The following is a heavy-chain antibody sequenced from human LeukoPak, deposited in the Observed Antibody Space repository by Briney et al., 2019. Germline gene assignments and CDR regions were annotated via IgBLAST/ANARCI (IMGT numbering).Heavy chain of an antibody. D-gene: IGHD6-13*01. CDR2: INPSGST. CDR1: GGSFRGYY. CDR3: ARRSRGTYSSSWFPIGSIDF. Sequence: SERLSLTCVVYGGSFRGYYWSWIRQPPGTGLEWIGEINPSGSTNYNPSLKSRVTISIDTSKNQFSLELSSVTAADTAVYYWARRSRGTYSSSWFPIGSIDFWGQGTLVTVSS. V-gene: IGHV4-34*01. J-gene: IGHJ4*02.